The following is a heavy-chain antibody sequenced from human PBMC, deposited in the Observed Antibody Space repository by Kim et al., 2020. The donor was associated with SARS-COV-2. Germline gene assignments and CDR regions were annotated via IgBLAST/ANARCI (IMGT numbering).Heavy chain of an antibody. CDR1: GGSISSYY. D-gene: IGHD6-13*01. Sequence: SETLSLTCTVSGGSISSYYWSWIRQPPGKGLEWIGYIYYSGSTNYNPSLKSRVTISVDTSKNQFSLKLSSVTAADTAVYYCARAKGAAAGGNWFDPWGQGTLVTVSS. CDR2: IYYSGST. CDR3: ARAKGAAAGGNWFDP. V-gene: IGHV4-59*13. J-gene: IGHJ5*02.